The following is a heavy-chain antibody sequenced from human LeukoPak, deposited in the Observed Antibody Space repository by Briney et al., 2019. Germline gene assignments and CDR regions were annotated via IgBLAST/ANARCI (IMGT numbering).Heavy chain of an antibody. CDR2: INSDGSST. CDR3: ARANYYSSGRAAFDI. CDR1: GFTFSSYW. J-gene: IGHJ3*02. D-gene: IGHD3-10*01. Sequence: GGSLRLSCAASGFTFSSYWMHWVRQAPGKGLVWVSRINSDGSSTSYADSVKGRFTISRDNAKNTLYLQMNSLRAEDTAVYYCARANYYSSGRAAFDIWGQGTMVTVSS. V-gene: IGHV3-74*01.